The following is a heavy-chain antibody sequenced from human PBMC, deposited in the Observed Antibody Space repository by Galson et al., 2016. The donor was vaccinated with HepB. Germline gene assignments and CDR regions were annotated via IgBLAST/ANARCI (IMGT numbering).Heavy chain of an antibody. V-gene: IGHV3-48*03. D-gene: IGHD2/OR15-2a*01. CDR1: GFPFANLD. J-gene: IGHJ1*01. CDR2: ISSSGTSK. Sequence: SLRLSCAASGFPFANLDMNWVRQAPGEGLEWVSFISSSGTSKPYTDSVRGRFTISRDNARNSLYLYMNSLRADDTAVYYCAGHYFYTEKYYRLAQWGQGTLVTVSS. CDR3: AGHYFYTEKYYRLAQ.